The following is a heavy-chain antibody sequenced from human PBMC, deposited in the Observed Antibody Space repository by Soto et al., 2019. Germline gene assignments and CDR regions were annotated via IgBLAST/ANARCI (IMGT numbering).Heavy chain of an antibody. D-gene: IGHD4-17*01. CDR1: GGSISSSNW. J-gene: IGHJ4*02. CDR3: ERGPPTYTVTSYYFDY. CDR2: IYHSRST. V-gene: IGHV4-4*02. Sequence: SETLSLTCAVSGGSISSSNWCSLVHQPPGKGVGWIGEIYHSRSTNYNPYLESRVTISVEKSKTQFSLKLRNVTAADTAVYSGERGPPTYTVTSYYFDYWGQGTMVTVSS.